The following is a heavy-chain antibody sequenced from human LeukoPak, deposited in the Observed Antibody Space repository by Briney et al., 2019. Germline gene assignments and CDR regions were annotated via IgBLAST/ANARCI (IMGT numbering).Heavy chain of an antibody. CDR3: ARSGRDGYNFDAFDI. CDR1: GGSISSSSYY. D-gene: IGHD5-24*01. J-gene: IGHJ3*02. Sequence: PSETLSLTCTVSGGSISSSSYYWGWIRQPPGKGLEWIGSIYYSGSTYYNPSLKSRVTISVDTSKNQFSLKLSSVTAADTAVYYCARSGRDGYNFDAFDIWGQGTMVTVSS. CDR2: IYYSGST. V-gene: IGHV4-39*07.